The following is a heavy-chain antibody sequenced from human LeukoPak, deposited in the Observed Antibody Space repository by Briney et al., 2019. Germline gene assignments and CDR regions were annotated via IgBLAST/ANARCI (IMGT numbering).Heavy chain of an antibody. CDR1: GYTFTGYY. Sequence: ASVTVSCKASGYTFTGYYMHWVRQAPGQGLEWMGWINPNSGGTNFAQKFQGRVTMTRDTSISTAYMELSRLRSDDTAMYYCARDLDSSGYYYPFDYWGQGTLVTVSS. D-gene: IGHD3-22*01. J-gene: IGHJ4*02. V-gene: IGHV1-2*02. CDR2: INPNSGGT. CDR3: ARDLDSSGYYYPFDY.